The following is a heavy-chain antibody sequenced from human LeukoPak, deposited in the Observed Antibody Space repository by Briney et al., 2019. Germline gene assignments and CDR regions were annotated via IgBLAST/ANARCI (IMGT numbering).Heavy chain of an antibody. D-gene: IGHD6-13*01. V-gene: IGHV1-69*06. CDR3: ASRIAAAGPDY. CDR1: GGTFSSYA. J-gene: IGHJ4*02. Sequence: SVKVSCKASGGTFSSYAISWVRQAPGQGLEWMGGIIPIFGTANYAQKFQGRVTITADKSTSTAYMELSSLRSEDTAVYYCASRIAAAGPDYWGQGTLVTVSS. CDR2: IIPIFGTA.